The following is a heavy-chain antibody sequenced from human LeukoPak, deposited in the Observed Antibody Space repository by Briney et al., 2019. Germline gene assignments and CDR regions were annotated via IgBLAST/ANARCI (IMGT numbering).Heavy chain of an antibody. D-gene: IGHD5-12*01. CDR3: ARVAGYSGYDPWGPPHLDY. Sequence: SGGSLRLSCAASGFTFSSYAMHWVRQAPGKGLEWVAVISYDGSNKYYADSVKGRFTISRDNSKNTLYLQMNSLRAEDTAVYYCARVAGYSGYDPWGPPHLDYWGQGTLVTVSS. CDR2: ISYDGSNK. V-gene: IGHV3-30*04. J-gene: IGHJ4*02. CDR1: GFTFSSYA.